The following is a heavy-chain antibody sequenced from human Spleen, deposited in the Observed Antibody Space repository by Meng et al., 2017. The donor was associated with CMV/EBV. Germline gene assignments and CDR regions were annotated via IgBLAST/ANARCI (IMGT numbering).Heavy chain of an antibody. CDR3: ATPAVSRGSGSYEDY. CDR1: GGSFSGYY. D-gene: IGHD3-10*01. J-gene: IGHJ4*02. V-gene: IGHV4-34*01. CDR2: INHSGST. Sequence: QGQLQQWGAGWLKPSGTLSLTCAVYGGSFSGYYWSWIRQPPGKGLEWIGEINHSGSTNYNPSLKSRVTISVDTSKNQFSLKLSSVTAADTAVYYCATPAVSRGSGSYEDYWGQGTLVTVSS.